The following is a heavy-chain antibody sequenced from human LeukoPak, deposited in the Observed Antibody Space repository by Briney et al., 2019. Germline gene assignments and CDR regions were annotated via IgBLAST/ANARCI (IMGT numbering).Heavy chain of an antibody. J-gene: IGHJ4*02. CDR1: GFTFDDYA. CDR3: ARSDYDILNGPDY. CDR2: ISWNSGSI. Sequence: GGSLRLSCAASGFTFDDYAMHWVRQAPGKGLEWVSGISWNSGSIGYADSVKGRFTISRDNAKNSLYLQMNSLRAEDTASYYCARSDYDILNGPDYWGQGTLVTVSS. V-gene: IGHV3-9*01. D-gene: IGHD3-9*01.